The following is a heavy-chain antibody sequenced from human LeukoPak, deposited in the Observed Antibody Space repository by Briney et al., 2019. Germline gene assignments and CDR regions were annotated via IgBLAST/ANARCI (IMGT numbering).Heavy chain of an antibody. D-gene: IGHD1-26*01. V-gene: IGHV4-39*01. Sequence: WVRQAPGQGLEWIGSITYSGSTYYNPSLESRVTISVDTSKNQFSLRLISVTAVDTAVYYCARQGVGATDCWGQGTLVTVSS. J-gene: IGHJ4*02. CDR2: ITYSGST. CDR3: ARQGVGATDC.